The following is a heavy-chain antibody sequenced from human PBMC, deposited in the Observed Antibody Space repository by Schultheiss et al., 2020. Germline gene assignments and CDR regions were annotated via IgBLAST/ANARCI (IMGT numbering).Heavy chain of an antibody. CDR1: GFTFSNYA. CDR3: AKDKMATITLYYFDY. Sequence: GESLKISCAASGFTFSNYAMHWVRQAPGRGLEYVSAISSSGGRTYYADSVKGRFTISRDNAKNSLYLQMNSLRAEDTALYYCAKDKMATITLYYFDYWGQGTLVTVSS. J-gene: IGHJ4*02. V-gene: IGHV3-64*04. D-gene: IGHD5-24*01. CDR2: ISSSGGRT.